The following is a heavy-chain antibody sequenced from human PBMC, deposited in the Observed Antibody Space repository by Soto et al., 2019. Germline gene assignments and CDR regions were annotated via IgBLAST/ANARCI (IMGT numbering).Heavy chain of an antibody. D-gene: IGHD6-19*01. Sequence: PGGSLRLSCAASGFTVSSNYMSWVRQAPGKGLEWVSVIYSGGSTYYADSVKGRFTISRDNSKNTLYLQMNSLRAEDTAVYYCARDRIAVAGNPEYFQHWGQRTLVTVSS. V-gene: IGHV3-66*01. J-gene: IGHJ1*01. CDR3: ARDRIAVAGNPEYFQH. CDR2: IYSGGST. CDR1: GFTVSSNY.